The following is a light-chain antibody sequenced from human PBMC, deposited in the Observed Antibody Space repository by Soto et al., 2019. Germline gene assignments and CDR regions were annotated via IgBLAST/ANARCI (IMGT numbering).Light chain of an antibody. Sequence: QSVLTQPPSVSGAPGQRVTISCTGSSSNIGAGYDVHWYQQLPGTAPKLLIHVNSNRPSGVPDRFSGSKSGTSASLAITGLKAEDEADYYCQSYDSSLSGCVFGTGTKVTVL. J-gene: IGLJ1*01. CDR3: QSYDSSLSGCV. V-gene: IGLV1-40*01. CDR2: VNS. CDR1: SSNIGAGYD.